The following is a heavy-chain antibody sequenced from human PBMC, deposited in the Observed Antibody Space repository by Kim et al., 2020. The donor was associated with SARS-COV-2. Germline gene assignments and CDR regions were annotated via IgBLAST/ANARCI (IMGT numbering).Heavy chain of an antibody. J-gene: IGHJ6*02. CDR2: N. CDR3: ARDHGYSSLDV. V-gene: IGHV6-1*01. Sequence: NDYAVSVKSRITINPDTSKNQFSLQLNSVTPEDTAVYYCARDHGYSSLDVWGQGTTVTVSS. D-gene: IGHD6-19*01.